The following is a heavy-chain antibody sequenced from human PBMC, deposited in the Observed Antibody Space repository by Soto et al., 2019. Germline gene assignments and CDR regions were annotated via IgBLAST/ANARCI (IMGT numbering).Heavy chain of an antibody. D-gene: IGHD2-2*01. V-gene: IGHV4-31*03. CDR3: ARRRCTTTTCFDT. CDR2: ISYSGSA. Sequence: SETLSLTCSVSGGSINSGNYYWSWIRQHPGKGLEWIGYISYSGSAHYNPSLRSRVFISVDTSRNQFSLKLSSVTAADTAVYYCARRRCTTTTCFDTWGQGNLVTVSS. CDR1: GGSINSGNYY. J-gene: IGHJ5*02.